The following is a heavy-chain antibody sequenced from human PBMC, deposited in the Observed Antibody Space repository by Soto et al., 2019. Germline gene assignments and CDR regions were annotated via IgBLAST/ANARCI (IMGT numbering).Heavy chain of an antibody. V-gene: IGHV3-7*03. J-gene: IGHJ5*01. CDR1: GFSFSSYS. CDR2: IKQDGSEK. Sequence: EVQLVESGGGLVQPGGSLRLSCAASGFSFSSYSMSGVRQAPGKGLAWVANIKQDGSEKYYVDFGKGRFTISRDNAKNSLYLQMNSLRAEDTAVYYGVSDCCDYGDLGWFDSWGLGTLVTVSS. D-gene: IGHD4-17*01. CDR3: VSDCCDYGDLGWFDS.